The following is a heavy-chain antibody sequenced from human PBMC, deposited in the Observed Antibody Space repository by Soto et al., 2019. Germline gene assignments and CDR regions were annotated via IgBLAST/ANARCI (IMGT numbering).Heavy chain of an antibody. CDR2: IDNAGTDS. D-gene: IGHD3-10*02. Sequence: EVQLVESGGGLVQPGGSLRLSCAASGFTLSGRSMHWVRQAPGKGLVWVSGIDNAGTDSTYADSVKGRFTSSRDNAKNMLYIHMNSLRVEDTAVYYCARGVFGPDVWGKGTTVTVSS. CDR1: GFTLSGRS. J-gene: IGHJ6*03. CDR3: ARGVFGPDV. V-gene: IGHV3-74*01.